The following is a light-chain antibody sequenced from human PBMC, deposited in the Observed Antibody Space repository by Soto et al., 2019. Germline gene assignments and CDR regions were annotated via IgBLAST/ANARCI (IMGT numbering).Light chain of an antibody. V-gene: IGLV1-40*01. CDR1: SSNIGAGYD. CDR3: QFYDSSLSGWV. J-gene: IGLJ3*02. CDR2: GNS. Sequence: QSVLTQPPSVSGSPGQRVTISCTGSSSNIGAGYDVHWYQQLPGTAPKLLIYGNSNRPSGVPDRFSGSKSGTSASLAITGLQADDDADYYCQFYDSSLSGWVFGGGTKLTVL.